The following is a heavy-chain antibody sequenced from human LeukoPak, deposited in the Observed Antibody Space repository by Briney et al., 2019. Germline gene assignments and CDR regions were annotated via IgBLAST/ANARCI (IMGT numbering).Heavy chain of an antibody. V-gene: IGHV4-59*01. CDR1: GGSITSFY. Sequence: PSETLSLTCTVSGGSITSFYWSWIRQPPGKGLEWIGYIYYSGSTNYNPSLKNRVTISVDTSKNQFSLNLSSVTAADTAVYYCARRGRAQGPLSLWGQGTMVTVSS. CDR2: IYYSGST. J-gene: IGHJ3*01. D-gene: IGHD2-15*01. CDR3: ARRGRAQGPLSL.